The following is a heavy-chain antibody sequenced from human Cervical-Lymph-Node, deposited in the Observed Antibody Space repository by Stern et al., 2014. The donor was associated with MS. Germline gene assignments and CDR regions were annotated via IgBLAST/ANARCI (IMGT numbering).Heavy chain of an antibody. V-gene: IGHV3-33*01. CDR2: VWQDGSNK. D-gene: IGHD2-15*01. CDR3: TRDPRGYCSGGSCYQGFFDS. Sequence: VQLVESGGGVVQPGRSLRLSYAASGFIFRNSGMHWVRQAPGKGLEWVAVVWQDGSNKYYADSVKRRFTISRDNSNNMVDLQMNSLRVEDMGIYYCTRDPRGYCSGGSCYQGFFDSWGRGTLVTVSS. J-gene: IGHJ4*02. CDR1: GFIFRNSG.